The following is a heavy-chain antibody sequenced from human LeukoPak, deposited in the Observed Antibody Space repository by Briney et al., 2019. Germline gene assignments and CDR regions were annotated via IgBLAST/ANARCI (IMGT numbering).Heavy chain of an antibody. D-gene: IGHD2-15*01. CDR1: DGSISDSY. J-gene: IGHJ4*02. CDR3: ARDCSGGTCYLGVVDY. Sequence: SETLSLTCTVSDGSISDSYWSWIRQPAGKGLEWIGRIYTSGSTNYNPSLKSRVTMSVDTSKNQFSLKLSSVTAADAAVYHCARDCSGGTCYLGVVDYWGQGILVTVSS. V-gene: IGHV4-4*07. CDR2: IYTSGST.